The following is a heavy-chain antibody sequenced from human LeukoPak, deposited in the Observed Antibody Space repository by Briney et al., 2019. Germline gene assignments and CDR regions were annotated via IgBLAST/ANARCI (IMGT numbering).Heavy chain of an antibody. CDR3: AREVVIFPDYYYYGMDV. CDR2: IYSGGST. Sequence: PGGSLRLSCAASGFTVSSNYMSWVRQAPGKGLEWASVIYSGGSTYYADSVKGRFTISRDNSKNTLYLQMNSLRADDTAVYYCAREVVIFPDYYYYGMDVWGQGTTVTVSS. CDR1: GFTVSSNY. J-gene: IGHJ6*02. D-gene: IGHD3-9*01. V-gene: IGHV3-53*01.